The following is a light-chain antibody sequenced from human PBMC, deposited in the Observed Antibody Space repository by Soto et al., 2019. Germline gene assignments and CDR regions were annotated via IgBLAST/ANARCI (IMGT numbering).Light chain of an antibody. CDR1: QSISSW. CDR2: DAS. Sequence: DIQMTQSPSTLSASVGDRVTITCRASQSISSWLAWYQQKPGKAPKLLIYDASNLESGVPSRFSGSGSGTEFTLTISSLQPDDFATHYCQQYNTYSGYTFGQGTKVDIK. CDR3: QQYNTYSGYT. V-gene: IGKV1-5*01. J-gene: IGKJ2*01.